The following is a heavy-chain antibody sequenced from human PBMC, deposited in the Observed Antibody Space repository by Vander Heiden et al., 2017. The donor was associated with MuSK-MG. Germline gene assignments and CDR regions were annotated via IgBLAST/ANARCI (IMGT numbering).Heavy chain of an antibody. CDR2: IIPILGIA. V-gene: IGHV1-69*10. J-gene: IGHJ5*02. CDR1: GGTFSSYA. D-gene: IGHD3-16*01. Sequence: QVQLVQSGAEVKKPGSSVKVSCKASGGTFSSYAISWVRQAPGQGLEWMGGIIPILGIANYAQKFQGRVTITADKSTSTAYMELSSLRSEDTAVYYCASSGRTVSGGGAFDPWGQGTLVTVSS. CDR3: ASSGRTVSGGGAFDP.